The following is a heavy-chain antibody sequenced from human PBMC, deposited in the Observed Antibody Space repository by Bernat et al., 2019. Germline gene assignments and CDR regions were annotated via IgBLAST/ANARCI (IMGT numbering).Heavy chain of an antibody. D-gene: IGHD2-15*01. CDR1: GFSFGGYA. Sequence: EVQLLESGGGLVQPGGSLRLSCAASGFSFGGYAMSWVRQAPGKGGEWVSGISGSGATPSYADSVKGRFTISRDNSNNIVNLQINSLGAEDTAVYYCAKGVRGYSPSHFDYWGQGTQVVVSA. V-gene: IGHV3-23*01. CDR2: ISGSGATP. CDR3: AKGVRGYSPSHFDY. J-gene: IGHJ4*02.